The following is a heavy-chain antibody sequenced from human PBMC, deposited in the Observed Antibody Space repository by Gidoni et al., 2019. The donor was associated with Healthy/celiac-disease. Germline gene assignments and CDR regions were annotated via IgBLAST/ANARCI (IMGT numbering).Heavy chain of an antibody. CDR3: AHSLDSSGYYSSDAFDI. CDR1: GFSLSTSGVG. CDR2: IYWDDDK. J-gene: IGHJ3*02. D-gene: IGHD3-22*01. V-gene: IGHV2-5*02. Sequence: QITLKESGPTLVKPTQTLTLTCTFSGFSLSTSGVGVGWIRQPPGKALEWLALIYWDDDKRYSPSLKSRLTITKDTSKNQVVLTMTNMDPVDTATYYCAHSLDSSGYYSSDAFDIWGQGTMVTVSS.